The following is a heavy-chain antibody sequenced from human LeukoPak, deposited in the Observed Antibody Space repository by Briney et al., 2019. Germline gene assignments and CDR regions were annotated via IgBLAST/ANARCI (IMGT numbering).Heavy chain of an antibody. D-gene: IGHD2-8*01. Sequence: PGGSLRLSCAASGFTFNTYSMNWVRQAPGKGLEWVSYISSGSSTIYYADSVKGRFTISRDNSRNTLYLQMNSLRPEDTAVYYCAKDAPCTNGVCALSGWGQGTLVTVPS. J-gene: IGHJ4*02. CDR1: GFTFNTYS. V-gene: IGHV3-48*01. CDR2: ISSGSSTI. CDR3: AKDAPCTNGVCALSG.